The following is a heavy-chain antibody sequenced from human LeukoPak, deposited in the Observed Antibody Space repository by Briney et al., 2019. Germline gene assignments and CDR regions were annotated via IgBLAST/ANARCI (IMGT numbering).Heavy chain of an antibody. CDR1: GYTLTELS. Sequence: GASVKVSCKVPGYTLTELSMHWVRQAPGKGLEWMGRFDPEDGETIDAQKFLGRVTMTEDTSTDTAYMELSSLRSEDTAMYYCATSMFRGVIITGFDFWGQGTLVTVSS. CDR2: FDPEDGET. V-gene: IGHV1-24*01. CDR3: ATSMFRGVIITGFDF. J-gene: IGHJ4*02. D-gene: IGHD3-10*01.